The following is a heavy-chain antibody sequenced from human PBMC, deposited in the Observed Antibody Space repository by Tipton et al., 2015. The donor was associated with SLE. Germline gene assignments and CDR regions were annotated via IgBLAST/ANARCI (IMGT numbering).Heavy chain of an antibody. CDR3: AREAYSSSWYSGDY. Sequence: TLSLTCTVSGYSISSGYYWGWIRQPPGKGLEWIGSIYHSGSTYYNPSLKSRVTISVDTSKNQFSLKLSSVTAADTAVYYCAREAYSSSWYSGDYWDQGTLVTVSS. D-gene: IGHD6-13*01. CDR1: GYSISSGYY. J-gene: IGHJ4*02. V-gene: IGHV4-38-2*02. CDR2: IYHSGST.